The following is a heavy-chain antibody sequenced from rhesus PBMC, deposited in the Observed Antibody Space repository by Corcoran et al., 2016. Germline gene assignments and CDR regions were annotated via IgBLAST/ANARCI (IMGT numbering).Heavy chain of an antibody. V-gene: IGHV4-143*01. CDR3: ASGISSLYNRFDV. CDR2: IYGGSGTP. Sequence: QVQLQESGPGLVKPSETLSLTCAVYGGSLSDYYYWSWIRQPPGKGLEWIGQIYGGSGTPYCAPSLQSRVTVSKDTSKNPFSLKLSAVTAADTAVYYCASGISSLYNRFDVWGPGVLVTVSS. J-gene: IGHJ5-1*01. CDR1: GGSLSDYYY. D-gene: IGHD6-25*01.